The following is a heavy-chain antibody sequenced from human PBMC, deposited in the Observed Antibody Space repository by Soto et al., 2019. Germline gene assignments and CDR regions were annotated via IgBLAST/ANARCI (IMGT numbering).Heavy chain of an antibody. V-gene: IGHV1-69*13. D-gene: IGHD2-15*01. CDR3: ARVLMAAHYYGMDV. CDR1: GVTFSSYA. CDR2: IIPIFGTA. J-gene: IGHJ6*02. Sequence: GASVKVSCKASGVTFSSYAISWVRQAPGQGLEWMGGIIPIFGTANYAQKFQGRVTITADESTSTAYMELSSLRSEDTAVYYCARVLMAAHYYGMDVWGQGTTVTVSS.